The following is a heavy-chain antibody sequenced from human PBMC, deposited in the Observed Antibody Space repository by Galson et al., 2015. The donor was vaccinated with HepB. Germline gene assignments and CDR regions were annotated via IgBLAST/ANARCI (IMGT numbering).Heavy chain of an antibody. CDR3: AKPLRGSYGGQLNY. D-gene: IGHD1-26*01. CDR2: IAGSSDNT. J-gene: IGHJ4*02. CDR1: GFTFSSYA. Sequence: SLRLSCAASGFTFSSYAMAWVRQAPGKGLEWVSSIAGSSDNTYYAGSVKGRFFISRDTSKNMLYLQMNSLRAEDTAVYYCAKPLRGSYGGQLNYWGQGTLVTVSS. V-gene: IGHV3-23*01.